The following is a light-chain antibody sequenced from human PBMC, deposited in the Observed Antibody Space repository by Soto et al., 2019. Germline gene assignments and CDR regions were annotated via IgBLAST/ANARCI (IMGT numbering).Light chain of an antibody. Sequence: ETVMTQSPVTLSVSPGDTATLSCRASQRVSSHLAWYQQKPGQAPRLLIYGASTRATGIAARFSGSGSGTDFTLTISRLEPEDFAVYYCQKYGNFWTFGQGTKVDIK. J-gene: IGKJ1*01. CDR3: QKYGNFWT. V-gene: IGKV3-15*01. CDR1: QRVSSH. CDR2: GAS.